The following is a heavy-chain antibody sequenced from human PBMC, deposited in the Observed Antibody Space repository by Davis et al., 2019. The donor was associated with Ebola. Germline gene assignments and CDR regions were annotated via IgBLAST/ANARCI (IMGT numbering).Heavy chain of an antibody. J-gene: IGHJ4*02. CDR2: IKQDGSEK. CDR3: ARVGLPGDYFDY. D-gene: IGHD3-10*01. Sequence: GGSLRLSCAASGFTFAIYWMSWVRQAPGKGLEWVANIKQDGSEKYYVDSVKGRFTISRDNAKSPLYLEMNSLRAEDTAVYYCARVGLPGDYFDYWGQGTLVTVSS. V-gene: IGHV3-7*01. CDR1: GFTFAIYW.